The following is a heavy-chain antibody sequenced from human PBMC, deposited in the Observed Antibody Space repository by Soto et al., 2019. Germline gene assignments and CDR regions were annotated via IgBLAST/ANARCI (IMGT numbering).Heavy chain of an antibody. CDR3: ARGLAYSSSAALAFDI. Sequence: ASVKVSCKASGYTFTGYYMHWVRQAPGQGLEWMGWINPNSGGTNYAQKFRGWVTMTRDTSISTAYMELSRLRSDDTAVYYCARGLAYSSSAALAFDIWGQGTMVTVS. V-gene: IGHV1-2*04. D-gene: IGHD6-6*01. CDR1: GYTFTGYY. J-gene: IGHJ3*02. CDR2: INPNSGGT.